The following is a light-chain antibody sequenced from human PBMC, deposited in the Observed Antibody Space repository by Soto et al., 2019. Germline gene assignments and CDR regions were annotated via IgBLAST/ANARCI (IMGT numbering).Light chain of an antibody. CDR1: PSISSF. CDR3: QQSYNTPIT. Sequence: DIQMTQSPSSLSASVGDRVTITCRASPSISSFLNWYQQKPGKAPKLLIYDASTLQSGVPSRFTGSGSGTYFTLTITSLQPEDFATYYCQQSYNTPITFGQGTRLEIK. V-gene: IGKV1-39*01. CDR2: DAS. J-gene: IGKJ5*01.